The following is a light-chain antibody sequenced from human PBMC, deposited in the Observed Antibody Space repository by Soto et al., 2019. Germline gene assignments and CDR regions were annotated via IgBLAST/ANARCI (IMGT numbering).Light chain of an antibody. J-gene: IGLJ1*01. CDR1: SSNIGAGYD. CDR2: GNS. CDR3: QSYDSSLSVLYV. Sequence: QSALTQPPSVSGAPGQMVTISCTGSSSNIGAGYDVHWYQQLPGTAPKLLIYGNSNRPSGVPDRFSGSKSGTSASLAITGLQAEDEADYYCQSYDSSLSVLYVFGTGTKVTVL. V-gene: IGLV1-40*01.